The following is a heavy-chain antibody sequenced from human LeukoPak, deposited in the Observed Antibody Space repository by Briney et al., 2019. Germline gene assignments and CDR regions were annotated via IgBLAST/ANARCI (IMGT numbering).Heavy chain of an antibody. CDR3: TTVTEYYGSGSFGY. Sequence: PGRSLRLSCAASGFTFSSCVMYWVRQAPGKGLECVAVIAYDGSNKYYADSVKGRFTISRDNSKNTLYLQMNSLKTEDTAVYYCTTVTEYYGSGSFGYWGLGTLVTVSS. J-gene: IGHJ4*02. D-gene: IGHD3-10*01. V-gene: IGHV3-30*04. CDR1: GFTFSSCV. CDR2: IAYDGSNK.